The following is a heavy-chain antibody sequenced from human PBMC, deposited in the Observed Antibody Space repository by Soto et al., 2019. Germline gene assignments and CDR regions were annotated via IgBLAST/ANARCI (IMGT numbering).Heavy chain of an antibody. CDR2: IYWDDDE. Sequence: ITLKESGPTLVKPTQTLTLTCTFSGFSLNTGGVGVGWVRQPRGKAMEWLALIYWDDDERYRPSLRSRHHITKDTIHVHVVLTLTNMNPKHTATYYCVRNWRYYGGDYYYGMDAWGQGTTVTVSS. V-gene: IGHV2-5*02. J-gene: IGHJ6*02. D-gene: IGHD3-10*01. CDR1: GFSLNTGGVG. CDR3: VRNWRYYGGDYYYGMDA.